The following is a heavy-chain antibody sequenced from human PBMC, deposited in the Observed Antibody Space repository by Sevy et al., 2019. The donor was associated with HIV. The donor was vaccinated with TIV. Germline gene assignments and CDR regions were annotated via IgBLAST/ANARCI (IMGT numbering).Heavy chain of an antibody. Sequence: GGYLRLSCAASGFTFSSYSMNWVRQAPGKGLEWVSSISSSSSYIYYADSVKGRFTISRDNAKNSLYLQMNSLRAEDTAVYYCARAYEYSSSSRVRYYGMDVWGQGTTVTVSS. D-gene: IGHD6-6*01. CDR3: ARAYEYSSSSRVRYYGMDV. J-gene: IGHJ6*02. CDR2: ISSSSSYI. CDR1: GFTFSSYS. V-gene: IGHV3-21*01.